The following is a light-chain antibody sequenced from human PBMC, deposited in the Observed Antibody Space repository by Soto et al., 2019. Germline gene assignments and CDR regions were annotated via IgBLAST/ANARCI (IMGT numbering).Light chain of an antibody. CDR1: QSINNW. CDR3: QQYDSDSST. Sequence: DFQMTQSPSTLSASVGDRVTITCRASQSINNWLAWYQQKPGKAPKLLIYEASSLLSGVPSRFSGSGSGTEFTLTISSLQPDDFADYYCQQYDSDSSTFGQGTKLDI. J-gene: IGKJ2*01. V-gene: IGKV1-5*03. CDR2: EAS.